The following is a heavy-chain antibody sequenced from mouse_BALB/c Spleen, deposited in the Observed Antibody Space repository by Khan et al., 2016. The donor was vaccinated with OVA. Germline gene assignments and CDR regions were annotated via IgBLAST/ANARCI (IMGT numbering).Heavy chain of an antibody. CDR2: IDPANGNT. J-gene: IGHJ3*01. CDR3: VTGNGIYYGHYWFAY. CDR1: GFNIKDTF. V-gene: IGHV14-3*02. D-gene: IGHD2-1*01. Sequence: VQLQQSGAELVKPGASVKLSCTASGFNIKDTFIHWVKQRPEQGLEWIGRIDPANGNTKYDPKFQGKATMTADTSSNTAYLQLSSLTSEDTAVYSCVTGNGIYYGHYWFAYWGQGTLVTVSA.